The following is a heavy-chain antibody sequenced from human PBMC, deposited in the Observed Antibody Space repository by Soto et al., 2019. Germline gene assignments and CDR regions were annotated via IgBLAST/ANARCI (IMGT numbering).Heavy chain of an antibody. D-gene: IGHD3-22*01. CDR3: ARITRITMIVVPPQDV. Sequence: SETLSLTCAVYGGSFSGYYWSWIRQPPGKGLEWIGEINHSGSTNYNPSLKSLVTISVDTSKNQFSLKLSSVTAADTAVYYCARITRITMIVVPPQDVWGQGTTVTVSS. CDR1: GGSFSGYY. J-gene: IGHJ6*02. CDR2: INHSGST. V-gene: IGHV4-34*01.